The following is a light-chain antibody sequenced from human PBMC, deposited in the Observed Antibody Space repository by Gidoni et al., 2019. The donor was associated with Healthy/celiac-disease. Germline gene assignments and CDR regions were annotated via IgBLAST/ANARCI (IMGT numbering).Light chain of an antibody. CDR2: DVS. CDR1: SSDVGGYNY. J-gene: IGLJ1*01. CDR3: SSYTSSSTSGV. Sequence: QSALTQPASVSGSPGQSITISCTATSSDVGGYNYVSWYQQHPGKAPKLMIYDVSNRPSGVSDRFSGSKSGNTASLTISGLQAEDEADYYCSSYTSSSTSGVFGTGTKVTVL. V-gene: IGLV2-14*03.